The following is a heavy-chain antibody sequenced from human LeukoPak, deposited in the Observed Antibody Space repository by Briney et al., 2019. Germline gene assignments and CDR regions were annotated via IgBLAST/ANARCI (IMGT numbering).Heavy chain of an antibody. Sequence: PSETLSLTCTVSGGSISSYYWSWIRQPPGKGLEWIGYIYYSGSTNYNPSLKSRVTISVDTSKNQFSLKLSSVTAADTAVYYCAREIISLSYDYWGQGTLVTVSS. V-gene: IGHV4-59*12. CDR3: AREIISLSYDY. J-gene: IGHJ4*02. D-gene: IGHD2/OR15-2a*01. CDR2: IYYSGST. CDR1: GGSISSYY.